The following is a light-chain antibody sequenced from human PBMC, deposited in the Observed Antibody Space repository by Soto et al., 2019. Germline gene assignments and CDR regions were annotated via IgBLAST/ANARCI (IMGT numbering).Light chain of an antibody. CDR1: QSIDTW. V-gene: IGKV1-5*03. CDR2: SAS. J-gene: IGKJ4*01. Sequence: DIQLTQSPSALSASVGDRITITCRASQSIDTWLAWYQQKPGKAPHLLIYSASNLKDGVPSRFSGSGSGTEFTLTINSLQPDDSATYYCQQFTIYPSTFGGGTKVEIQ. CDR3: QQFTIYPST.